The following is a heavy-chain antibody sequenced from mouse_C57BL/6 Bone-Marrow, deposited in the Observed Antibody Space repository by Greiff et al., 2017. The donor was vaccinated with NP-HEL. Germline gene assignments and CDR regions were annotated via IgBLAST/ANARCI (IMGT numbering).Heavy chain of an antibody. Sequence: QVQLQQPGAELVKPGASVKLSCKASGYTFTSYWMHWVKQRPGQGLEWIGMIHPNSGSTNYNEKFKSKATLTVDKSSSTAYMQLSSLTSEDSAVYYCARSDYGSGRAMDYWGQGTSVTVSS. V-gene: IGHV1-64*01. D-gene: IGHD1-1*01. CDR3: ARSDYGSGRAMDY. J-gene: IGHJ4*01. CDR2: IHPNSGST. CDR1: GYTFTSYW.